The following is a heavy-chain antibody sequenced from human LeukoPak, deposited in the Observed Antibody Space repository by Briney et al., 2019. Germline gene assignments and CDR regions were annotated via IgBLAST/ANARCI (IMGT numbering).Heavy chain of an antibody. V-gene: IGHV3-15*01. J-gene: IGHJ3*02. D-gene: IGHD4-17*01. Sequence: PGGSLRLSCAASGFTFSNAWMSWVRQAPGKGLEWVGRIKSKTDGGTTDYAAPVKGRFTISRDGSKNTLYLQMNSLKTEDTAVYYCTTDGTVSATLDAFDIWGQGTMVTVSS. CDR3: TTDGTVSATLDAFDI. CDR1: GFTFSNAW. CDR2: IKSKTDGGTT.